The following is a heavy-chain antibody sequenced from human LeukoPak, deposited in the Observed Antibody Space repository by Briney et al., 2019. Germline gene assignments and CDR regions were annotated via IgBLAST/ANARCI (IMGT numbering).Heavy chain of an antibody. CDR2: ISYDGSNK. CDR1: GFTFSSYS. J-gene: IGHJ4*02. Sequence: PGGSLRLSCAASGFTFSSYSMNWVRQAPGKGLEWVAVISYDGSNKYYADSVKGRFTISRDNSKNTLYLQMNSLRAEDTAVYYCARGNRIVPAAPGVYWGQGTLVTVSS. V-gene: IGHV3-30*03. D-gene: IGHD2-2*01. CDR3: ARGNRIVPAAPGVY.